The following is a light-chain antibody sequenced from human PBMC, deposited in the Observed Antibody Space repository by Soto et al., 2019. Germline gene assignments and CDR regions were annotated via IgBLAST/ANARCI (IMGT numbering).Light chain of an antibody. Sequence: SDLIEAASGCRVPGQSMFISCTGTGSDISAYNYVSWYQQHPGKSPKLMIYEVGDRPSGLSNRFSGYKSGNTASLTISRLQPEDEADYYCSSYTSNNFYVSGTRTKVTV. CDR3: SSYTSNNFYV. CDR1: GSDISAYNY. V-gene: IGLV2-14*01. J-gene: IGLJ1*01. CDR2: EVG.